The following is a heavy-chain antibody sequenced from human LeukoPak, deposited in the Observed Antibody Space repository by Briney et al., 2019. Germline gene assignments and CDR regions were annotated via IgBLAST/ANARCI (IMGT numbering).Heavy chain of an antibody. CDR3: ARARYSSSFLPYY. CDR1: GGTFSSYA. J-gene: IGHJ4*02. V-gene: IGHV1-69*13. D-gene: IGHD6-6*01. Sequence: VASVKVSCKASGGTFSSYAISWVRQAPGQGLEWMGGIIPIFGTANYAQKFQGRVTITADESTSTAYMELSSLRSEDTAVYYCARARYSSSFLPYYWGQGTLVTVSS. CDR2: IIPIFGTA.